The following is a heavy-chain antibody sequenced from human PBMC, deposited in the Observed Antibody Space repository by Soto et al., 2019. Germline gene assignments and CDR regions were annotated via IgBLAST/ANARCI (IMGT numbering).Heavy chain of an antibody. CDR1: GGSISNHY. D-gene: IGHD7-27*01. CDR2: IYYNGNT. V-gene: IGHV4-59*11. CDR3: TRANWYSEY. J-gene: IGHJ4*02. Sequence: QVQLQESGPGLVKPSETQSLTCSVSGGSISNHYWSWIRQPPGKGLEWIGYIYYNGNTNYNPSLKSRVTMSVDTSRNQSSLKLTTVTAADTAVYYCTRANWYSEYWGQGTLVTVSS.